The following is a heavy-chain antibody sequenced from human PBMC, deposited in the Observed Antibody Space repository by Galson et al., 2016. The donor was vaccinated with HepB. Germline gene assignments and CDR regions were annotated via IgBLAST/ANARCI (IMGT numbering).Heavy chain of an antibody. CDR3: ARDSGGGPNDFDY. J-gene: IGHJ4*02. Sequence: SLRLSCAASGFTFRTYGMHWVRQAPGKGLEWVAIIWDNGRNKQYTDSVKGRFTISSDSSENRVYLQMNSLSAEDTAVYYCARDSGGGPNDFDYWGQGTLVTVSS. D-gene: IGHD3-16*01. CDR1: GFTFRTYG. V-gene: IGHV3-33*01. CDR2: IWDNGRNK.